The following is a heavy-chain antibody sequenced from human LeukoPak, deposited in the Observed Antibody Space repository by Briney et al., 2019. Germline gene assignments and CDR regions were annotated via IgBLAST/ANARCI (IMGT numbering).Heavy chain of an antibody. CDR2: IYYSERT. CDR3: ARDTGVRPRVAHFDY. V-gene: IGHV4-39*07. CDR1: VGPISNSSYY. Sequence: SETLSLTCTVSVGPISNSSYYWGWIRQPPGKGLEWIGYIYYSERTFYNPSLKSRVTISVDTSKNQFSLQLNSVTPEDTAVYYCARDTGVRPRVAHFDYWGQGTLVTVSS. D-gene: IGHD1-14*01. J-gene: IGHJ4*02.